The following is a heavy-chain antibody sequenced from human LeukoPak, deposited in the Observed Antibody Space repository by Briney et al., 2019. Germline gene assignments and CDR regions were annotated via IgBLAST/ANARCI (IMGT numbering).Heavy chain of an antibody. V-gene: IGHV1-46*01. Sequence: GASVKVSCKASGYTFTSYYMHWVRQAPGQGLEWMGIINPSGGSTSYAQKFQGGVTITRDMSTSTVYMELSSLRSEDTAVYYCARDTNYYDSSDPPPFDYWGQGTLVTVSS. CDR1: GYTFTSYY. CDR2: INPSGGST. CDR3: ARDTNYYDSSDPPPFDY. J-gene: IGHJ4*02. D-gene: IGHD3-22*01.